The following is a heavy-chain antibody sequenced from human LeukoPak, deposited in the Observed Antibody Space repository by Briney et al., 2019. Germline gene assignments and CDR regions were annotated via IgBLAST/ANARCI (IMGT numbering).Heavy chain of an antibody. D-gene: IGHD3-22*01. CDR1: GFTFRNYA. CDR2: ISGSGGST. CDR3: AKAYSSGYWDYFDY. J-gene: IGHJ4*02. Sequence: GGSLRLSCAASGFTFRNYAMSWVRQAPWKGLEWVSGISGSGGSTYYADSVKGRFPISRDNSKNTLYMEMNSLRAEDSAVYYCAKAYSSGYWDYFDYWGQGTLVTVSS. V-gene: IGHV3-23*01.